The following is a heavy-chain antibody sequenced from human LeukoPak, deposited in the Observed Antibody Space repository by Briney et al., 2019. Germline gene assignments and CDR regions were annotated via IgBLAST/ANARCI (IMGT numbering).Heavy chain of an antibody. Sequence: GGSLRPSCAASGFTFSSYAMHWVRQAPGKGLEWVAVISYDGSNEYYADSVKGRFTISRDNSKNTLYLQMNSLRAEDTAAYYCAREGDSSGYYCDYWGQGTLVTVSS. CDR3: AREGDSSGYYCDY. D-gene: IGHD3-22*01. CDR1: GFTFSSYA. V-gene: IGHV3-30-3*01. CDR2: ISYDGSNE. J-gene: IGHJ4*02.